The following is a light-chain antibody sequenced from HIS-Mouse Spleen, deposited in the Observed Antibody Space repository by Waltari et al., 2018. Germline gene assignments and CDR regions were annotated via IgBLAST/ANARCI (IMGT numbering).Light chain of an antibody. Sequence: QSALTQPASVSGSPGQSITISCTGTSSDVGGYNYVPWYQQHPGKAPKLLIYDVSNRPSGVPNRFSGSKSGTTASLTISGLQAEDEADYYCSSYTSSSTLVVFGGGTKLTVL. CDR2: DVS. CDR1: SSDVGGYNY. CDR3: SSYTSSSTLVV. V-gene: IGLV2-14*03. J-gene: IGLJ2*01.